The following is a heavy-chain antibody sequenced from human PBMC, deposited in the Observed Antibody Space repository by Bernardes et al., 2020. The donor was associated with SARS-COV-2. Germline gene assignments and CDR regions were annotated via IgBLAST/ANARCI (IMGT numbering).Heavy chain of an antibody. J-gene: IGHJ4*02. D-gene: IGHD3-10*01. Sequence: ASVKVSCKASGYTFISYDINWVRQATGQGLEWMGWMNPNTGGPGYAPKFQGRVTMTRNTSTNTAYMELSSLRPEDTAVYYCARRGDDHGSGTQHVAGYWGQGTLVTVSS. V-gene: IGHV1-8*01. CDR3: ARRGDDHGSGTQHVAGY. CDR1: GYTFISYD. CDR2: MNPNTGGP.